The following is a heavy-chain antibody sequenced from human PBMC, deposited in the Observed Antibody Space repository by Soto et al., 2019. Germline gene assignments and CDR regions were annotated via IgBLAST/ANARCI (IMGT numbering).Heavy chain of an antibody. CDR3: ARGRPRSSIAAPPFDY. D-gene: IGHD6-6*01. Sequence: GGSLRLSCAASGFTFSSYGMHWVRQAPGKGLEWVAVIWYDGSNKYYADSVKGRFTISRDNSKNTLYLQMNSLRAEDTAVYYCARGRPRSSIAAPPFDYWGQGTLVTVSS. V-gene: IGHV3-33*01. J-gene: IGHJ4*02. CDR1: GFTFSSYG. CDR2: IWYDGSNK.